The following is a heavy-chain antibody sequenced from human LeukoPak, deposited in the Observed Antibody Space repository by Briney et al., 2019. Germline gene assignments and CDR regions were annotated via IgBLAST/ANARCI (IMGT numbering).Heavy chain of an antibody. J-gene: IGHJ6*02. Sequence: GASEKVSCKASGYTFTSYGISWVRQAPGQGLEWMGWISAYNGNTNYAQKLQGRVTMTTDTSTSTAYMELRSLRSDDTAVYYCALGDVVVVAARSRAIDYYGMDVWGQGTTVTASS. CDR1: GYTFTSYG. CDR3: ALGDVVVVAARSRAIDYYGMDV. V-gene: IGHV1-18*01. CDR2: ISAYNGNT. D-gene: IGHD2-15*01.